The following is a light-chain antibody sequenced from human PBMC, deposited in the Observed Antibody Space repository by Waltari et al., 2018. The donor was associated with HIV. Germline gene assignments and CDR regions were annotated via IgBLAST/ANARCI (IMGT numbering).Light chain of an antibody. CDR3: QQYGSS. CDR2: GTF. CDR1: QTVNSNY. Sequence: EIVLMQSPGTLSLSLGERGILSFRASQTVNSNYLAWYQQKPGQAPRLLIYGTFTRATGIPDRFSDSGSGTDFTLTISRLEPEDFAVYYCQQYGSSFGGGTKVEIK. J-gene: IGKJ4*01. V-gene: IGKV3-20*01.